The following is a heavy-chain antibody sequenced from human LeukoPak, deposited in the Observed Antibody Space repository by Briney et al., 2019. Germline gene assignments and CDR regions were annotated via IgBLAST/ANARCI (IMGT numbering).Heavy chain of an antibody. D-gene: IGHD3-9*01. Sequence: GGSLRLSCAASGFTFSSYAMHWVRQAPGKGLEWVAVISYDGSNKYYADSAKGRFTISRDNSKNTLYLQMNSLRAEDTAVYYCARDGPVLRYFDWLHTNWFDPWGQGTLVTVSS. CDR2: ISYDGSNK. CDR1: GFTFSSYA. V-gene: IGHV3-30-3*01. J-gene: IGHJ5*02. CDR3: ARDGPVLRYFDWLHTNWFDP.